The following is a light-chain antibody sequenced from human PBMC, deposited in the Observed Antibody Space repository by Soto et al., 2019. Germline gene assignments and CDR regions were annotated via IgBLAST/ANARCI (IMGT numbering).Light chain of an antibody. J-gene: IGKJ3*01. Sequence: EIVLTQSPGTLSLSPGERATLSCRASQSVSSTYVAWYQQKSGQAPRLLIYGASSRATGIPDRFSGSGSGTDFTLTISRLEPEDFAVYYCQQRSNWPVTFXPGTKADIK. CDR3: QQRSNWPVT. CDR1: QSVSSTY. CDR2: GAS. V-gene: IGKV3D-20*02.